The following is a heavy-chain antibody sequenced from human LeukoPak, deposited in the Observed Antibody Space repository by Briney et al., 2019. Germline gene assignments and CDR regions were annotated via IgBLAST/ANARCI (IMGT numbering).Heavy chain of an antibody. J-gene: IGHJ3*02. D-gene: IGHD4-17*01. CDR1: GGTFSSYA. Sequence: SVKVSCKASGGTFSSYAISWVRQAPGQGLEWMGGIIPIFGTANYAQKFQGRVTITADESTSTAYMELSSLRSEDTAVYYCVRSVGDYVPGSEDAFDIWGQGTMVTVSS. CDR3: VRSVGDYVPGSEDAFDI. V-gene: IGHV1-69*01. CDR2: IIPIFGTA.